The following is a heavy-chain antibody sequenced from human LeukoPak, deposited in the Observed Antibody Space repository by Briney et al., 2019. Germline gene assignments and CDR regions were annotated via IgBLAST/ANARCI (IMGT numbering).Heavy chain of an antibody. CDR2: FDPEDGET. J-gene: IGHJ4*02. V-gene: IGHV1-24*01. Sequence: ASVKVSCKVSGYTLTELSMHWVRQAPGKGLEWMGGFDPEDGETIYAQKFQGRVTMTEDTSTDTAYMELSSLRSEDTAVYYCATAWGIAARIPLPFDYWGQGTLVTVSS. D-gene: IGHD6-6*01. CDR1: GYTLTELS. CDR3: ATAWGIAARIPLPFDY.